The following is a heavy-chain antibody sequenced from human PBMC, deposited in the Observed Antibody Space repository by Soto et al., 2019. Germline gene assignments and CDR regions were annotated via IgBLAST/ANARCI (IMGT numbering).Heavy chain of an antibody. CDR1: GSTISSYA. V-gene: IGHV3-30-3*01. J-gene: IGHJ4*02. CDR3: ARVPSSSGRAHFDY. Sequence: QVQLVESGGGVVQPGRSLRLSCAASGSTISSYAMHWVRQAPGKGLEWVAVISYDGSNKYYADSVKGRFTISRDNSKNTLYLQMNSLRAEDTAVYYCARVPSSSGRAHFDYWGQGTLVTVSS. D-gene: IGHD2-15*01. CDR2: ISYDGSNK.